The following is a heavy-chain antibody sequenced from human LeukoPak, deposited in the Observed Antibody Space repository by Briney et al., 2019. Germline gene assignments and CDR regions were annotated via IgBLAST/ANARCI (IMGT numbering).Heavy chain of an antibody. V-gene: IGHV4-59*01. J-gene: IGHJ4*02. D-gene: IGHD3-10*01. CDR1: GGSISSYY. CDR3: ARALRGDLGSASYYNIDY. CDR2: IYYSGST. Sequence: SETLSPTCTVSGGSISSYYRSWIRQPPGKGLEWIGYIYYSGSTNYNPSLKSRVTMSVGTSKNQFSLRLRSVTAADTAVYYCARALRGDLGSASYYNIDYWGQGTLVTVSS.